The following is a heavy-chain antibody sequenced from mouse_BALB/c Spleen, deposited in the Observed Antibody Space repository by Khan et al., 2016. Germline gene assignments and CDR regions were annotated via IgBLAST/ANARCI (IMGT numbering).Heavy chain of an antibody. CDR1: GYSITSGSS. Sequence: EVQLQESGPDLVKPSQSLSLTCTVTGYSITSGSSWHWIRQFPGNKLEWMGHIPYSGRTNYNPSLKSRISITRDTSKNQFFLQLNSVTTEDTATYYCARWNFDHFDYWGQGTTLTVSS. CDR2: IPYSGRT. V-gene: IGHV3-1*02. J-gene: IGHJ2*01. CDR3: ARWNFDHFDY.